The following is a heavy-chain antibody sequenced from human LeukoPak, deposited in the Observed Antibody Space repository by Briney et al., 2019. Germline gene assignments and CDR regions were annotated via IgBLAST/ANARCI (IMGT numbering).Heavy chain of an antibody. Sequence: GGSLRLSCAASGFTFSSYWMSWVRQAPGKGLEWVSAISSCGASTYYADSVKGRFTISRDNSKNTLYLQVNSLGAEDTAVYYCATYTSSWYYFDYWGQGTLVTVSS. J-gene: IGHJ4*02. CDR2: ISSCGAST. CDR3: ATYTSSWYYFDY. CDR1: GFTFSSYW. D-gene: IGHD6-13*01. V-gene: IGHV3-23*01.